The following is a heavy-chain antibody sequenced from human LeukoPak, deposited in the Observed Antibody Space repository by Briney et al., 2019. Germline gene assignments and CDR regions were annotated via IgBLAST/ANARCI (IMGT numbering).Heavy chain of an antibody. CDR3: TTVDHYYGSGRTAQGPDY. V-gene: IGHV3-66*01. J-gene: IGHJ4*02. Sequence: GGSLRLSCAASGFTVSSNYMSWVRQAPGKGLEWVSVIYSGGSTYYADSVKGRFTISRDNSKNTLYLQMNSLKTEDTAVYYCTTVDHYYGSGRTAQGPDYWGQGTLVTVSS. CDR2: IYSGGST. D-gene: IGHD3-10*01. CDR1: GFTVSSNY.